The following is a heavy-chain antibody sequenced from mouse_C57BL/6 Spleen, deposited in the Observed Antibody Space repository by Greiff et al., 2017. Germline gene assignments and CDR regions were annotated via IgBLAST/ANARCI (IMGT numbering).Heavy chain of an antibody. CDR1: GYAFSSSW. Sequence: QVQLQQSGPELVKPGASVKISCKASGYAFSSSWMNWVKQRPGKGLEWIGRIYPGDGDTNYNGKFKGKATLTADKSSSTAYMQRSSLTSEDSAVYFCARSYSNYYFDYWGQGTTRSVSS. D-gene: IGHD2-5*01. J-gene: IGHJ2*01. CDR2: IYPGDGDT. V-gene: IGHV1-82*01. CDR3: ARSYSNYYFDY.